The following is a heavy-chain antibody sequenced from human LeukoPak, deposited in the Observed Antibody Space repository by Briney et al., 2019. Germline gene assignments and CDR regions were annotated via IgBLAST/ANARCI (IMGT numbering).Heavy chain of an antibody. CDR1: GGSIISSSYY. CDR2: IYYSGST. V-gene: IGHV4-39*07. D-gene: IGHD5-24*01. J-gene: IGHJ4*02. CDR3: AVMATITARFDS. Sequence: SETLSLTCTVSGGSIISSSYYWGWIRQPPGKGLEWIGSIYYSGSTYYNPSLKSRVTISVDTSKNQFSPQLSSVTATDTAVYYCAVMATITARFDSWGQGTLVTVSS.